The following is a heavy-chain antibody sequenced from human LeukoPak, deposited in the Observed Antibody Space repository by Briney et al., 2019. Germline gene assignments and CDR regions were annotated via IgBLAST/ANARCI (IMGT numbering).Heavy chain of an antibody. CDR2: IYHSGNT. V-gene: IGHV4-38-2*02. J-gene: IGHJ6*03. CDR1: GYSIRSDYY. Sequence: SETLSLTCTVSGYSIRSDYYWGWIRQPPGKELECIGIIYHSGNTYYNPSLKSRVTISVDTSKNQFSLQVSSVTAADTAAYYCARVRYYYGSCAPYCMDVWGKGTTVTVSS. CDR3: ARVRYYYGSCAPYCMDV. D-gene: IGHD3-10*01.